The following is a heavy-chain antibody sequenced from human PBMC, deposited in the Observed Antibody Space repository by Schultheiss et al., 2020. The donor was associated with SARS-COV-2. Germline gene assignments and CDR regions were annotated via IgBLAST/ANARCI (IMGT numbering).Heavy chain of an antibody. CDR2: IYTSGST. V-gene: IGHV4-61*02. J-gene: IGHJ4*02. D-gene: IGHD4-17*01. Sequence: SETLSLTCTVSGGSISSGDYYWSWIRQPPGKGLEWIGRIYTSGSTNYNPSLKSRVTISVDKSKNQFSLKLSSVTAADTAVYYCARNHGDYPYFDYWGQGTLVTVSS. CDR3: ARNHGDYPYFDY. CDR1: GGSISSGDYY.